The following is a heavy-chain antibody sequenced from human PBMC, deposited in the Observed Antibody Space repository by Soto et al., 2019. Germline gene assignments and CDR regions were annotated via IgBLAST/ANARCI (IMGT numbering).Heavy chain of an antibody. V-gene: IGHV3-53*02. J-gene: IGHJ6*02. D-gene: IGHD2-21*01. CDR3: VSDGGGEYPGMDV. CDR2: LYTSGSA. CDR1: GSTVKTNY. Sequence: EVQVVETGGGLIQPGGSLRLSCAASGSTVKTNYMSWVRQAPGRGLEWVSILYTSGSADFADSVKGRFTISSDYSRNTLYLQMTSLRAEDTAVYYCVSDGGGEYPGMDVWGQGTTVTVSS.